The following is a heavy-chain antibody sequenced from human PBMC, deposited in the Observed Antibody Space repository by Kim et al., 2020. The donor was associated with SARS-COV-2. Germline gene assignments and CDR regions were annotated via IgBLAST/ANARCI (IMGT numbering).Heavy chain of an antibody. D-gene: IGHD3-9*01. CDR1: GYTFASYG. Sequence: ASVKVSCTASGYTFASYGFSWVRQAPGQGLEWMGWISTYSRDTNYAQQFQGRVTMTTDTSTSTAYMELRSLRSDDTAVYYCARDRDHYDIETACDYWGQGTLVTVSS. V-gene: IGHV1-18*04. CDR3: ARDRDHYDIETACDY. CDR2: ISTYSRDT. J-gene: IGHJ4*02.